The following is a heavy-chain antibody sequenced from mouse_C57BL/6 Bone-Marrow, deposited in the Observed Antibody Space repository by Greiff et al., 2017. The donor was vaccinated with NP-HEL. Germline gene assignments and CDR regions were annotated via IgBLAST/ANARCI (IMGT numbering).Heavy chain of an antibody. CDR2: IDPSDSYT. CDR3: ARNYYGSSYDWYFDV. V-gene: IGHV1-50*01. J-gene: IGHJ1*03. D-gene: IGHD1-1*01. Sequence: PGQGLEWIGEIDPSDSYTNYNQKFKGKATLTVDTSSSTAYMQLSSLTSEDSAVYYCARNYYGSSYDWYFDVWGTGTTVTVSS.